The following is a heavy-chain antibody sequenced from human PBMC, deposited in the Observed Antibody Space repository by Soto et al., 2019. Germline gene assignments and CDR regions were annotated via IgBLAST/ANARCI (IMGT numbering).Heavy chain of an antibody. D-gene: IGHD3-10*01. CDR1: GGSITSGSYY. V-gene: IGHV4-39*01. CDR2: IYYSGST. CDR3: AGQPTAGSYYDLGSYYYSYAMDV. J-gene: IGHJ6*02. Sequence: SETLSLTCTVSGGSITSGSYYWGWIRQPPGKGLEWIGSIYYSGSTYYNPSLKSRVTISVDTSKNQFSLKLSSVTAADTAVYYCAGQPTAGSYYDLGSYYYSYAMDVWGQGTTVTVS.